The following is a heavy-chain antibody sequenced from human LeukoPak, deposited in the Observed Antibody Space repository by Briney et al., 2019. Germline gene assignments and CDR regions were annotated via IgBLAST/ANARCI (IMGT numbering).Heavy chain of an antibody. J-gene: IGHJ4*02. Sequence: SETLSLTCTVSGYSISSGYYWGWIRQPPGKGLEWIGNIYHTGSTYYNPSLKSRVTISIDTSKNQFSLNLSSVTGTDTAVYYCAREGIYDFWSGYRDYWGQGTLVTVSS. CDR3: AREGIYDFWSGYRDY. CDR2: IYHTGST. D-gene: IGHD3-3*01. CDR1: GYSISSGYY. V-gene: IGHV4-38-2*02.